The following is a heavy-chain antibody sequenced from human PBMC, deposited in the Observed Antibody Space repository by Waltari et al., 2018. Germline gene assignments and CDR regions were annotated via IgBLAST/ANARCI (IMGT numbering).Heavy chain of an antibody. D-gene: IGHD2-2*01. CDR1: GYSISSGYY. CDR3: ARVVVPAAMFDY. Sequence: QVQLQESGPGLVKPSETLSLTCTVSGYSISSGYYWGWIRQPPGTGLEWVGSIYHSGSTSYNPSLKSRVTISVDTSKNQFSLKLSSVTAADTAVYYCARVVVPAAMFDYWGQGTLVTVSS. CDR2: IYHSGST. J-gene: IGHJ4*02. V-gene: IGHV4-38-2*02.